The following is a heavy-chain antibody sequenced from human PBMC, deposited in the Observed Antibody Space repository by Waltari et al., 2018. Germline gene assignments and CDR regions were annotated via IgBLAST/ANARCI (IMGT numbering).Heavy chain of an antibody. V-gene: IGHV4-38-2*02. D-gene: IGHD6-13*01. Sequence: QVQLQESGPGLVKPSETLSLTCAVSGYSISSGYYWGWIRQPPGKGLEWIGSIYHSGGTYYNPSLKSRVPISVDTSKNQFSLKLSSVTAADTAVYYCARDSSSWLNWFDPWGQGTLVTVSS. CDR3: ARDSSSWLNWFDP. CDR2: IYHSGGT. CDR1: GYSISSGYY. J-gene: IGHJ5*02.